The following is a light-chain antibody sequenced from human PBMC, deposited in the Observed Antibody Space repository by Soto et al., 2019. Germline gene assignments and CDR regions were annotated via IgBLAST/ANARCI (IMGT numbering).Light chain of an antibody. CDR2: SAS. Sequence: DIQMTQSPSSVSASVGDRVSITCRASQGIITYLAWYQQRPGQAPKLLIHSASLLQTGVPSRFSGTGSGTLFTLTISSLQPEDSATYYCQQAKTFPRTFGQGTRVHIE. J-gene: IGKJ1*01. CDR3: QQAKTFPRT. CDR1: QGIITY. V-gene: IGKV1-12*01.